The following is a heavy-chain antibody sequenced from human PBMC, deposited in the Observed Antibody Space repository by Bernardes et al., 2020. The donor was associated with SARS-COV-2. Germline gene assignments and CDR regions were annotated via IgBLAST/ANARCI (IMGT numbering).Heavy chain of an antibody. CDR2: ISYDGSNK. J-gene: IGHJ6*02. Sequence: GGSLILSCAASGFSFSDYGMHWVRQAPGKGLEWAAAISYDGSNKFYADSVKGRFTISRDNSKNTLYLELYSLRAEDTAVYYCAKEYCSSTSCYMGSYYFYYGMDVWGQGTPVTVSS. D-gene: IGHD2-2*02. CDR3: AKEYCSSTSCYMGSYYFYYGMDV. CDR1: GFSFSDYG. V-gene: IGHV3-30*18.